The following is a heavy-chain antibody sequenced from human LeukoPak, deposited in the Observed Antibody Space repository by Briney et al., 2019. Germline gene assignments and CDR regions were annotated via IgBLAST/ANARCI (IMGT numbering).Heavy chain of an antibody. CDR2: IQRKIDGGTT. CDR3: TTEREGGPDY. CDR1: GFXFSNAW. Sequence: GGSLRLSCAASGFXFSNAWISWVRQVPGKGLEWVGRIQRKIDGGTTDYAAPVKGRFTISRDDSKNTLYLQLNSLKTEDTAVYYCTTEREGGPDYWGQGTLVTVSS. J-gene: IGHJ4*02. D-gene: IGHD3-16*01. V-gene: IGHV3-15*01.